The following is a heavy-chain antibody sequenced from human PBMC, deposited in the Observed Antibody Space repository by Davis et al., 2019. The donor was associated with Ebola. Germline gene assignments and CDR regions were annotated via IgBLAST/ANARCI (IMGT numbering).Heavy chain of an antibody. Sequence: MPGGSLRLSCAVYGGSFSGYYWSWIRQPPGKGLEWIGEINHSGSTNYNPSLKSRVTISVDTSKNQFSLKLHSVTPADTAVYSCARAGSSWYWYFDLWGRGTLVTVSS. CDR2: INHSGST. V-gene: IGHV4-34*01. J-gene: IGHJ2*01. CDR3: ARAGSSWYWYFDL. CDR1: GGSFSGYY. D-gene: IGHD6-13*01.